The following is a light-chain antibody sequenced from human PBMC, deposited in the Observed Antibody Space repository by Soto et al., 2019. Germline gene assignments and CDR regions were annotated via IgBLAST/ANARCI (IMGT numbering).Light chain of an antibody. V-gene: IGKV3-11*01. Sequence: EIVLTQSPATLSLSPGERATLSCRASQSVSDYLAWYQQKPGQAPRLLIYDTSTMAKGVPARFSGSGSGTDFTLTISSLEPEDFAVYYWQHRTSWPPTITFGGGNKVEIK. CDR1: QSVSDY. CDR2: DTS. CDR3: QHRTSWPPTIT. J-gene: IGKJ4*01.